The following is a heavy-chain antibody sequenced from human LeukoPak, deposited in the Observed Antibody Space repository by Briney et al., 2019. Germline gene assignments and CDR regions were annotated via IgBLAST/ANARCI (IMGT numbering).Heavy chain of an antibody. Sequence: GASVTVSFTASGYIFTNYYMHWVRQAPGQGLGWMGAINPSGGSTTYAQKFQGRVTMTRDTSTSTVYMELSSLRSEDTAVYYCARDHGSAYYRAPRHWGQGTLVTVSS. CDR3: ARDHGSAYYRAPRH. J-gene: IGHJ4*02. V-gene: IGHV1-46*01. D-gene: IGHD3-10*01. CDR2: INPSGGST. CDR1: GYIFTNYY.